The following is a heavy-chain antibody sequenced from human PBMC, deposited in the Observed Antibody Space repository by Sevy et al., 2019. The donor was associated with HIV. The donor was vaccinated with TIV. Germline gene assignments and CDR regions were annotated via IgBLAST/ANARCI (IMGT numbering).Heavy chain of an antibody. J-gene: IGHJ2*01. D-gene: IGHD1-26*01. CDR3: ARAREGGWYFDL. Sequence: QSQTLSLTCAISGDSVSSNTAAWNWIRQSPSRGLEWLGRTYYRSKWSNDYALSVKSRISINPETSKNQFSLQLNSVTPEDTAVYYCARAREGGWYFDLWGRGTLVTVSS. CDR1: GDSVSSNTAA. CDR2: TYYRSKWSN. V-gene: IGHV6-1*01.